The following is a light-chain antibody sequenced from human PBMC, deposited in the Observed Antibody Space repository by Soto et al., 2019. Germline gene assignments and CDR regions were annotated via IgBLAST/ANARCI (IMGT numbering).Light chain of an antibody. V-gene: IGKV1-5*03. CDR2: KAF. CDR3: QQYNTYSWT. Sequence: TQSPSTLSASVGDRVTITFRASQSISIWLAWYQQKPGKAPKILIYKAFSLESGVPSRFSGSGSGTEFALTISSLQPDDFATHYCQQYNTYSWTFGPVTKVDIK. J-gene: IGKJ1*01. CDR1: QSISIW.